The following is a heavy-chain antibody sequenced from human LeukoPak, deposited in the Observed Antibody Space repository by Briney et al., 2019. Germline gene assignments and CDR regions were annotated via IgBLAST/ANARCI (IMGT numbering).Heavy chain of an antibody. J-gene: IGHJ4*02. Sequence: EASVTVSCTASGYTFTSYAMHWVRQAPGQRLEWMGWINAGNGNTKYSQKFQGRVTITRDTSASTAYMELSSLRSEDTAVYYCARPYSGSYFGYWGQGTLVTVSS. CDR2: INAGNGNT. CDR3: ARPYSGSYFGY. CDR1: GYTFTSYA. D-gene: IGHD1-26*01. V-gene: IGHV1-3*01.